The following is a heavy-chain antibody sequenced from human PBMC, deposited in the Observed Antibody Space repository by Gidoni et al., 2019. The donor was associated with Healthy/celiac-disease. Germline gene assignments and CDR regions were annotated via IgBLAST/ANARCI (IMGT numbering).Heavy chain of an antibody. CDR3: ARACIAAAGTYGYYYYYYGMDV. CDR2: INPNSGGT. Sequence: QVQLVQSGAEVKKPGASVKVSCKASGYTFTGYYMHWVRQAPGQGLEWMGWINPNSGGTNYAQKFQGRVTMTRDTSISTAYMELSRLRSDDTAVYYCARACIAAAGTYGYYYYYYGMDVWGQGTTVTVSS. D-gene: IGHD6-13*01. J-gene: IGHJ6*02. CDR1: GYTFTGYY. V-gene: IGHV1-2*02.